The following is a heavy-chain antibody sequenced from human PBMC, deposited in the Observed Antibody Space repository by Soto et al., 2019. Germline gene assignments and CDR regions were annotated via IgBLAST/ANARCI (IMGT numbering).Heavy chain of an antibody. D-gene: IGHD1-20*01. CDR2: ISYDGSNK. CDR1: GFTFSSYG. V-gene: IGHV3-30*18. CDR3: AKDGYNWNSHENYNWFDP. Sequence: ESGGGVVQPGRSLRLSCAASGFTFSSYGMHWVRQAPGKGLEWVAVISYDGSNKYYADSVKGRFTISRDNSKNTLYLQMNSLRAEDTAVYYCAKDGYNWNSHENYNWFDPWGQGTLVTVSS. J-gene: IGHJ5*02.